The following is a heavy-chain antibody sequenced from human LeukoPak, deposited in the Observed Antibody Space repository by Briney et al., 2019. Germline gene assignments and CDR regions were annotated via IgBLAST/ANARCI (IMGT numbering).Heavy chain of an antibody. D-gene: IGHD2/OR15-2a*01. CDR3: ARGDYLWVYFDY. J-gene: IGHJ4*02. V-gene: IGHV4-38-2*02. Sequence: SETLSLTCTASGYSISSGYYWGWIRQPPGKGLEWIGYIYYSGSTNYNPSLKSRVTISVDTSKNQFSLKLSSVTAADTAVYYCARGDYLWVYFDYWGQGTLVTVSS. CDR1: GYSISSGYY. CDR2: IYYSGST.